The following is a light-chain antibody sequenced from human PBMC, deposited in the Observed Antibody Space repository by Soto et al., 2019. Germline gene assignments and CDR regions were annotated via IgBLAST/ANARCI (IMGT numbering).Light chain of an antibody. CDR3: QQVNSYPLT. CDR2: ATS. V-gene: IGKV1-9*01. J-gene: IGKJ4*01. CDR1: QDIANY. Sequence: DIPLTQSPSFLSASVGDRVTITCRTSQDIANYLAWYQQKPGKAPKFLIYATSTFQSGLPSSFSGSGSGTEFTLTISSLQPEDFATYYCQQVNSYPLTFGGGTKVEIK.